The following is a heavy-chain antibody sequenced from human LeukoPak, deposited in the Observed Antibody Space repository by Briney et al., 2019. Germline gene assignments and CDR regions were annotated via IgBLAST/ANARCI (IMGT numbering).Heavy chain of an antibody. V-gene: IGHV4-61*02. Sequence: SETLSPTCTVSGGSISSGSYYWSWIRQPAGKGLEWIGRIYTSGSTNYNPSLKSRVTISVDTSKNQFSLKLSSVTAADTAVYYCARDGGYDILTGYRYSIFDYWGQGTLVTVSS. CDR3: ARDGGYDILTGYRYSIFDY. J-gene: IGHJ4*02. CDR1: GGSISSGSYY. CDR2: IYTSGST. D-gene: IGHD3-9*01.